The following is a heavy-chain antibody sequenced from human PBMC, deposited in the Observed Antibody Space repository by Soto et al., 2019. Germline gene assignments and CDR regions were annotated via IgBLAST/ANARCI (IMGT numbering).Heavy chain of an antibody. Sequence: SETLSLTCAVSGASIGTNNWWSWVRQPPGKGLEWIGEVYHNGTTNCNPSLKSRLTISIDNSKNQFSLRLTSTTAADTAVYYCSGPGDGDFDYWSQGSLVTVSS. J-gene: IGHJ4*02. V-gene: IGHV4-4*02. CDR2: VYHNGTT. CDR1: GASIGTNNW. CDR3: SGPGDGDFDY.